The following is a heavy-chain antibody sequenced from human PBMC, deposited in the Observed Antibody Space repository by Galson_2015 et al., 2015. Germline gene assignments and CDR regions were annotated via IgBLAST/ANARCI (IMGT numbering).Heavy chain of an antibody. Sequence: LVKPTQTLTLTCTVSGFSLSNARMGVSWIRQPPGKALEWLAHIFSNDEKSYSTSLKSRLTISKDTSKSQVVLTMTNMDPVDTATYYCARPQQRYSYGTDWYFDLWGRGTLVTVSS. CDR2: IFSNDEK. CDR1: GFSLSNARMG. D-gene: IGHD5-18*01. CDR3: ARPQQRYSYGTDWYFDL. J-gene: IGHJ2*01. V-gene: IGHV2-26*01.